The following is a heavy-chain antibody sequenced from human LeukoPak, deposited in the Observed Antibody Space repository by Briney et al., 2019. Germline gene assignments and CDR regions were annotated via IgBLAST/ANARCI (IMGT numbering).Heavy chain of an antibody. J-gene: IGHJ4*02. D-gene: IGHD3-10*01. V-gene: IGHV1-69*06. CDR1: GGTFSSYA. CDR2: IIPIFGTA. CDR3: TTLPWFNY. Sequence: SVKVSCKASGGTFSSYAISWVRQAPGQGLEWMGGIIPIFGTANYAQKFQGRVTMTDDTSTDTAYMELSSLRSEDTAVYYCTTLPWFNYWGQGSLVTVSS.